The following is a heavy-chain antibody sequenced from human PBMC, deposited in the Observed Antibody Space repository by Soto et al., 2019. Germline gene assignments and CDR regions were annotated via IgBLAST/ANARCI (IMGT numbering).Heavy chain of an antibody. CDR3: ARDTNSLDP. CDR1: NYSINSGFF. J-gene: IGHJ5*02. D-gene: IGHD3-16*01. Sequence: PSETLSLPCSVANYSINSGFFWGWIRQPPGKGLEWIGSIFHTGDTYYNPSLKSRITMSVDTSRNQFSLKLTSLTAADTAVYYCARDTNSLDPWGQGTLVTVSS. V-gene: IGHV4-38-2*02. CDR2: IFHTGDT.